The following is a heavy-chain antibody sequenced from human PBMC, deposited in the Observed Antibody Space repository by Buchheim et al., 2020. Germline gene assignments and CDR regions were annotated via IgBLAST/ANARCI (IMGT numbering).Heavy chain of an antibody. D-gene: IGHD2-15*01. V-gene: IGHV3-33*08. J-gene: IGHJ5*02. CDR1: GFSLSSYA. CDR3: ARNNLVVVAATPLGWFDP. Sequence: VQVLEAGGGLVQPGESLRLSCAASGFSLSSYAMTWVRQAPGKGLEWVAVIWYDGSNKYYADSVKGRFTISRDNSKNTLYLQMNSLRAEDTAVYYCARNNLVVVAATPLGWFDPWGQGTL. CDR2: IWYDGSNK.